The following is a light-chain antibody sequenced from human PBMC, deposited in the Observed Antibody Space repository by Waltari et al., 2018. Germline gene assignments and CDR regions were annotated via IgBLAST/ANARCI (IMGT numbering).Light chain of an antibody. CDR1: NTNVGNQG. V-gene: IGLV10-54*04. CDR2: RNN. J-gene: IGLJ3*02. CDR3: SAWDSNLSAWV. Sequence: QAGLTQPPSVSKGLGQTATLTCPGNNTNVGNQGAAWLQQHQGHPPKLLSYRNNNRPSGISEKFSASRSGNTASLTITGLQPEDEADYYCSAWDSNLSAWVFGGGTKLTVL.